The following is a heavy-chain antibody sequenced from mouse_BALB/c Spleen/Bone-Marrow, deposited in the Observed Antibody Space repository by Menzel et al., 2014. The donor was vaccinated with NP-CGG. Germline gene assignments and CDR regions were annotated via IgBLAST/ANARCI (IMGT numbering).Heavy chain of an antibody. CDR3: APHYYGYAWFAY. Sequence: QVQLKESGPQLARPGASVKISCKASGYSISSYWMHWVKQRPGQGLEWIGMIDPSDSETRLNQKFKDKATLTVDKSSSTAYMQLNSPTSEDSAVYYCAPHYYGYAWFAYWGQGTLVTVSA. J-gene: IGHJ3*01. CDR2: IDPSDSET. D-gene: IGHD1-2*01. CDR1: GYSISSYW. V-gene: IGHV1S126*01.